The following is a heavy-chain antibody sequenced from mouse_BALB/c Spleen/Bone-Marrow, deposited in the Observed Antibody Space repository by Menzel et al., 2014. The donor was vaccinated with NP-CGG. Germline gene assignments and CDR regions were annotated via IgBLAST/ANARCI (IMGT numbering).Heavy chain of an antibody. Sequence: EVKLMESGGGLVKPGGSLKLSCAASGFTFXNYAMSWVRQTPEKRLEWVAIISSGGSYTYYPDSVKGRFTISRDNAKTILYLQMSSLRSEDTAMYYCARQDGFDYWGQGATLTVSS. CDR1: GFTFXNYA. V-gene: IGHV5-9-3*01. J-gene: IGHJ2*01. CDR2: ISSGGSYT. CDR3: ARQDGFDY. D-gene: IGHD2-3*01.